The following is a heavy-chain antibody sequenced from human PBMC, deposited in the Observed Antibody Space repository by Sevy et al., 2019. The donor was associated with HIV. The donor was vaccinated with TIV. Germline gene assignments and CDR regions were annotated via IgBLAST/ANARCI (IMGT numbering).Heavy chain of an antibody. V-gene: IGHV3-48*03. D-gene: IGHD4-17*01. Sequence: GGSLRLSCAASGFTFSSYEMNWVRQAPGKGLEWVSYISNSGTTISYSDSVKGRFTISRDNARNSLYLQMNSLRAEDTAVYYCARDLPPSATTXAXXXCWGQXTLVTVSS. J-gene: IGHJ4*02. CDR1: GFTFSSYE. CDR2: ISNSGTTI. CDR3: ARDLPPSATTXAXXXC.